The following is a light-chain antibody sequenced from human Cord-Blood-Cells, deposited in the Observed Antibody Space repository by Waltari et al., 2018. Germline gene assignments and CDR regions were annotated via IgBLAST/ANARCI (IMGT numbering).Light chain of an antibody. CDR2: EGS. V-gene: IGLV2-23*01. CDR3: CSYAGSSTVV. Sequence: QSALTQPASVSGSPGQSITISCTGTSSDVGSYNLVSWYPQHPGKAPKLMIYEGSKRPSGVSNRFSGSKSGKTASLTISGLQAEDEADYYCCSYAGSSTVVFGGGTKLTVL. J-gene: IGLJ2*01. CDR1: SSDVGSYNL.